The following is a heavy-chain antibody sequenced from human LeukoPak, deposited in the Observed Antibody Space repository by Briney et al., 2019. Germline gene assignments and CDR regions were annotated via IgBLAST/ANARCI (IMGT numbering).Heavy chain of an antibody. Sequence: ASVKVSCKASGYTFTSYGISWVRQAPGQGLEWMGWISAHNGNTIYAHKLQGRVTMTTDTSTTTAYMELRSLRSDDTAVYFCARNGGSGRYYLGGHDYWGQGTLVTVSS. J-gene: IGHJ4*02. CDR3: ARNGGSGRYYLGGHDY. V-gene: IGHV1-18*01. D-gene: IGHD3-10*01. CDR2: ISAHNGNT. CDR1: GYTFTSYG.